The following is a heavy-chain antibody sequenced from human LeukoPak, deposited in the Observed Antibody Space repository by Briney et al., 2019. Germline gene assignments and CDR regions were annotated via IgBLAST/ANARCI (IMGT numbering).Heavy chain of an antibody. CDR1: GGSFSGYY. D-gene: IGHD3-10*01. CDR3: ARYYYGSGSSFDP. V-gene: IGHV4-59*01. J-gene: IGHJ5*02. Sequence: PSETLSLTCAVYGGSFSGYYWSWIRQPPGKGLEWIGYIYYSGSTNYNPSLKSRVTISVDTSNNQFSLKLSSVTAADTAVYYCARYYYGSGSSFDPWGQGTLVTVSS. CDR2: IYYSGST.